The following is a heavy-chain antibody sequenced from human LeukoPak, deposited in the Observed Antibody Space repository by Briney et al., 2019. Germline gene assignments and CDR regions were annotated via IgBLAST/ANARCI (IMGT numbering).Heavy chain of an antibody. V-gene: IGHV3-48*03. CDR2: ISSGGTTI. D-gene: IGHD3-9*01. Sequence: GGSLRLSCAASGFTFSNFAMNWVRQAPGKGLEWISFISSGGTTISYAESVRGRFTISRDNARNSLFLQMNSLRVEDTAVYYCARDLMPYVDPEYFDHWGQGTLVTVSS. CDR3: ARDLMPYVDPEYFDH. J-gene: IGHJ4*02. CDR1: GFTFSNFA.